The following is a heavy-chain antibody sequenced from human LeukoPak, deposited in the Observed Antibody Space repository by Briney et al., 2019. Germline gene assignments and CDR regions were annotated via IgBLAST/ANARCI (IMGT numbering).Heavy chain of an antibody. CDR2: ISSSGSTI. CDR3: AKLLRDVTIYDF. V-gene: IGHV3-11*04. D-gene: IGHD4-23*01. CDR1: GFTFSDYY. Sequence: NSGGSLRLSCAASGFTFSDYYMSWIRQAPGKGLEWVSYISSSGSTIYYADSVKGRFTISRDNAKNSLYLQMNSLRAEDTAFYYCAKLLRDVTIYDFWGQGALVTVSS. J-gene: IGHJ4*01.